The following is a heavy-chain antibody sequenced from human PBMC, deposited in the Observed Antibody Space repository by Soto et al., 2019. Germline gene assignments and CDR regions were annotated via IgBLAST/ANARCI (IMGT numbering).Heavy chain of an antibody. CDR1: GGTFSSYA. V-gene: IGHV1-69*13. J-gene: IGHJ6*02. D-gene: IGHD3-10*01. CDR2: IIPIFGTA. Sequence: VASVKVSCKASGGTFSSYAISWVRQAPGQGLEWMGGIIPIFGTANYAQKFQGRVTITADESTSTAYMELSSLRSEDTAVYYCARPYGSGTNGMDVWGQGTTVTVSS. CDR3: ARPYGSGTNGMDV.